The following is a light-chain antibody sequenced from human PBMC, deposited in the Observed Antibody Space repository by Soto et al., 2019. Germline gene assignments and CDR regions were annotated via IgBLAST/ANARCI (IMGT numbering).Light chain of an antibody. CDR3: SSYAGGNNVI. CDR2: EVT. V-gene: IGLV2-8*01. CDR1: SSDVGGYDY. J-gene: IGLJ2*01. Sequence: QSALTQPPSASGSLGQSVSISCTGTSSDVGGYDYVSWYQQHPGKVPRLIIYEVTKRPSGVPDRFSGSKSGNTASLSVSGLQAGDEADYYCSSYAGGNNVIFGGGTKLTVL.